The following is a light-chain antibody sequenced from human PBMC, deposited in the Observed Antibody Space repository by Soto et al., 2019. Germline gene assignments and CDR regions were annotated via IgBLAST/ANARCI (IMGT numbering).Light chain of an antibody. J-gene: IGKJ2*01. V-gene: IGKV1-33*01. CDR2: DAS. Sequence: DIQMTQSPSSLSASVGDRVTITCQASQDISNYLNWYQHKSGKAPKLLIYDASNLETGVPSRLSGSGSGTSFSFTITSLQPEDIGTYYCQQYNNVPYTFGQGTKLEIK. CDR3: QQYNNVPYT. CDR1: QDISNY.